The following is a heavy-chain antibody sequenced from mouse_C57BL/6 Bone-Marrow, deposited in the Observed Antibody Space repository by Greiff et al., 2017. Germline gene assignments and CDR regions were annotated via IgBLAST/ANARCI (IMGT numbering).Heavy chain of an antibody. Sequence: VESGGGLVQPGGSLSLSCAASGFTFTDYYMSWVRQPPGKALEWLGFIRNKADGYTTEYSASVKGRFTISRDNSQSILYLQMNALRAEDSATYYCARLDYYGSSFFAYWGQGTLVTVSA. D-gene: IGHD1-1*01. CDR1: GFTFTDYY. CDR3: ARLDYYGSSFFAY. V-gene: IGHV7-3*01. J-gene: IGHJ3*01. CDR2: IRNKADGYTT.